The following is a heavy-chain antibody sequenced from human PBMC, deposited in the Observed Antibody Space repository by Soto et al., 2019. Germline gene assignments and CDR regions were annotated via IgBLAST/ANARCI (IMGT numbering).Heavy chain of an antibody. D-gene: IGHD3-3*01. CDR3: ARDSTIFGVVISLFDY. CDR2: ISYDGSNK. CDR1: GFTFSSYA. J-gene: IGHJ4*02. V-gene: IGHV3-30-3*01. Sequence: GGSLRLSCAASGFTFSSYAMHWVRQAPGKGLEWVAVISYDGSNKYYADSVKGRFTISRDNSKNTLYLQMNSLRAEDTAVYYCARDSTIFGVVISLFDYWGQGTLVTVSS.